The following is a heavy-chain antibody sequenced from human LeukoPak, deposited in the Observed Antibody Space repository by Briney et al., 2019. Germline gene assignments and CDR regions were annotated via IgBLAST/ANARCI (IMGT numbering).Heavy chain of an antibody. J-gene: IGHJ4*02. CDR2: IYSGGST. V-gene: IGHV3-53*01. CDR3: ARDHSSSWYYFDY. Sequence: GGSLRLSCAASGFTVSSNYMSWVRQAPGKGLEWVSVIYSGGSTYYADSVKGRFTISRDNSKNTLFLQMNSLRAEDTAVYYCARDHSSSWYYFDYWGQGTLVTVSS. D-gene: IGHD6-13*01. CDR1: GFTVSSNY.